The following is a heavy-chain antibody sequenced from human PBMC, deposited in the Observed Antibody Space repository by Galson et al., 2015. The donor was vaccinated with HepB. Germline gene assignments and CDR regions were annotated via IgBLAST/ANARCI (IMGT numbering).Heavy chain of an antibody. D-gene: IGHD6-19*01. Sequence: SVKVSCKASGYTFTRYAMHWVRQAPGQRLEWMGWINAGNGNTKYSQKFQGRVTITRDTSASTAYMELSSLRSEDTAVYYCARAGRGPYSSGWTYYFDYWGQGTLVTVSS. CDR2: INAGNGNT. CDR3: ARAGRGPYSSGWTYYFDY. CDR1: GYTFTRYA. V-gene: IGHV1-3*01. J-gene: IGHJ4*02.